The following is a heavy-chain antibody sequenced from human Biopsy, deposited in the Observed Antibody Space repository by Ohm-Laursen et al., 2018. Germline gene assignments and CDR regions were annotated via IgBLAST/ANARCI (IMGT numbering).Heavy chain of an antibody. CDR3: ARGSNEYGGLYFPH. D-gene: IGHD4-23*01. V-gene: IGHV4-59*11. Sequence: TLSLTWTVSGGSFTGHYWTWIRQPPGKGLEWIGHISHTGYTSYKSSLKSRVTISLDTSRKHFSLRLTSLAAADPAVYYCARGSNEYGGLYFPHWGQGTLVTVSS. CDR1: GGSFTGHY. CDR2: ISHTGYT. J-gene: IGHJ1*01.